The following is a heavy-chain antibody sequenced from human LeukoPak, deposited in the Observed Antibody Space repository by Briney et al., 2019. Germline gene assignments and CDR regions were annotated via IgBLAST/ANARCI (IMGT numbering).Heavy chain of an antibody. D-gene: IGHD5-12*01. CDR2: INHSGST. J-gene: IGHJ4*02. Sequence: SETLSLTCTVSDGSIINYYWSWIRQPPGKGLEWIGEINHSGSTNYNPSLKSRVTTSVDTSKNQFSLKLSSVTAADTAVYYCARRRRLRYNDYWGQGTLVTVSS. V-gene: IGHV4-34*01. CDR1: DGSIINYY. CDR3: ARRRRLRYNDY.